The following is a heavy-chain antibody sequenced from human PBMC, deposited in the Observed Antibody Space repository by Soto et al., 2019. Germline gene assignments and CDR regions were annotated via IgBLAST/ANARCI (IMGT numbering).Heavy chain of an antibody. CDR1: GFTFSSYE. CDR3: AISSGYGSYGMDV. J-gene: IGHJ6*02. V-gene: IGHV3-48*03. Sequence: PGGSLRLSCAASGFTFSSYEMNWVRQAPGKGLEWVSYISSSGSTIYYADSVKGRFTISRDNAKNSLYLQMNSLRAEDTAVCYCAISSGYGSYGMDVWGQGTTVTVSS. D-gene: IGHD5-12*01. CDR2: ISSSGSTI.